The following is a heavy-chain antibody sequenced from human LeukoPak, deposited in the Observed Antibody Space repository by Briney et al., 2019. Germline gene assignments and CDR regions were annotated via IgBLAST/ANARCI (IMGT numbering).Heavy chain of an antibody. CDR3: AKSNGYGLIDI. CDR2: IYYSGST. V-gene: IGHV4-59*12. CDR1: GGSISSYY. Sequence: SETLSLTCTVSGGSISSYYWSWIRQPPGKGLEWIGYIYYSGSTNYNPSLKSRVTMSVDTSRNQFSLKLNSVTAADTAVYYRAKSNGYGLIDIWGQGPMVTVSS. D-gene: IGHD3-22*01. J-gene: IGHJ3*02.